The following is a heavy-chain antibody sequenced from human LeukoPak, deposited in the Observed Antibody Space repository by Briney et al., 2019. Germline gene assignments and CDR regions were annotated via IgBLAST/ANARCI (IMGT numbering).Heavy chain of an antibody. CDR2: IYYSGST. J-gene: IGHJ5*02. CDR1: VGSMRSSSYS. Sequence: SETLSLTCTVSVGSMRSSSYSWGWVRQPPGQGLEWIGSIYYSGSTYYDPSLKRRVTISLDTSKNQFSLKLSSVTAADTAVYYRAEGGFDPWGQGTLVTVSS. V-gene: IGHV4-39*01. CDR3: AEGGFDP.